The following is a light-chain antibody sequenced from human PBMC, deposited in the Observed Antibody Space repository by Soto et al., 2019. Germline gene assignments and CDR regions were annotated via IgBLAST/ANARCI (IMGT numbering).Light chain of an antibody. CDR1: QSLTSY. J-gene: IGKJ1*01. Sequence: EIVMTHSPATLSVSPWETATLSCRASQSLTSYLAWYQQKPDLAPRLLMYGASSRATDIPDRFSGSGSGTDFTLTISRLEPEDFAVYYCQQYGSSPWTFGQGTKVDIK. CDR2: GAS. V-gene: IGKV3-20*01. CDR3: QQYGSSPWT.